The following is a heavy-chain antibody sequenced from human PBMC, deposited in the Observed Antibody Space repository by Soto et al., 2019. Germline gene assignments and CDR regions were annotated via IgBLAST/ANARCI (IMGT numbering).Heavy chain of an antibody. V-gene: IGHV5-51*01. CDR2: MFPGDSDT. CDR3: ARVPDSSLGTMDV. CDR1: GYSFTTYW. Sequence: GESLKISCNGSGYSFTTYWIGWVRQLPGQGLEWMGVMFPGDSDTRYSPSFQGQVTMSADPSTNTAYLEWSSLKAADSAMYYCARVPDSSLGTMDVWGQGTTVPVSS. D-gene: IGHD6-19*01. J-gene: IGHJ6*02.